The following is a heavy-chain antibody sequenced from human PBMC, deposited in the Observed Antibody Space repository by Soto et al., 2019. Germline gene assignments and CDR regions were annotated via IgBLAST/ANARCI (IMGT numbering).Heavy chain of an antibody. CDR1: GVSISSGDYY. D-gene: IGHD3-3*01. J-gene: IGHJ6*02. Sequence: SETLSLTCTVSGVSISSGDYYWIWIRQPPGKGLEWIGYIYYSGSTYYNPSLKSRVTISVDTSKNQFSLKLSSVTAADTAVYYCARELMDDFWSGYQRIPYYYYGMDVWGQGTTVT. CDR3: ARELMDDFWSGYQRIPYYYYGMDV. CDR2: IYYSGST. V-gene: IGHV4-30-4*01.